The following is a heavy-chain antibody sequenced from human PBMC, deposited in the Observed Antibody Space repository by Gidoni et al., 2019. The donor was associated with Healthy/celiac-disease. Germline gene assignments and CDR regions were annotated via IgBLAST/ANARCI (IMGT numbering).Heavy chain of an antibody. J-gene: IGHJ4*02. CDR3: AKNVLLWFGELDY. CDR2: ISGSGGST. D-gene: IGHD3-10*01. V-gene: IGHV3-23*04. Sequence: EVQLVESGGGSVQSGGSLSLSCAASGFHFSSYAMSCVRQAPGKGLELVAAISGSGGSTYCADSMKGRFTISRDNSKNTLYLQMNGLRAEDTAVYYCAKNVLLWFGELDYWGQGTLVTVSS. CDR1: GFHFSSYA.